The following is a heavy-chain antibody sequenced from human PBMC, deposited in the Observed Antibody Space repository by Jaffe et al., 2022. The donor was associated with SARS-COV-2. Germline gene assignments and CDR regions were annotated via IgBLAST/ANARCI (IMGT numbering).Heavy chain of an antibody. Sequence: EVQVVESGGGLVQPGGSLRLSCEASGITFSSYSWNWVRQAPGKGLEWVSYIGPSSSPIYYADSVKGRFTISRDNAKNSLYLQMNSLRDEDTAVYYCANLNWSNDYWGQGTRVTVSS. V-gene: IGHV3-48*02. CDR3: ANLNWSNDY. CDR2: IGPSSSPI. CDR1: GITFSSYS. J-gene: IGHJ4*02. D-gene: IGHD3-3*01.